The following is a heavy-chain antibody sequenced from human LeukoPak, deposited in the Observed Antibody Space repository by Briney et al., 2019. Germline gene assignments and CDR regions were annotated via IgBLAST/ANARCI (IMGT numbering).Heavy chain of an antibody. V-gene: IGHV3-23*01. Sequence: GGSLRLSCVGSGFSFSDYAMNWVRQTPEKGLEWVASISGSGSSTEYADSVKGRFTISRDNAMKSLFLQMNSLRVEDTAIYYCAKDRGTGYLHDWTVLSWGQGTLVTVSS. J-gene: IGHJ5*02. CDR3: AKDRGTGYLHDWTVLS. D-gene: IGHD1-1*01. CDR2: ISGSGSST. CDR1: GFSFSDYA.